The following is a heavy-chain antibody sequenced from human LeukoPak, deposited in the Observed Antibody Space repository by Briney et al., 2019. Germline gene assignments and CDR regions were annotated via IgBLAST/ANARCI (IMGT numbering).Heavy chain of an antibody. V-gene: IGHV4-34*01. CDR3: ASRYSYGLVLWY. Sequence: SETLSLTCAVYGGSFSSYYWSWIRQPPEKGLEWIGEINHSGSTNYNPSLKSRVTISVDTSKNQFSLKLSSVTAADTAVYYCASRYSYGLVLWYWGQGTLVTVSS. D-gene: IGHD5-18*01. CDR2: INHSGST. J-gene: IGHJ4*02. CDR1: GGSFSSYY.